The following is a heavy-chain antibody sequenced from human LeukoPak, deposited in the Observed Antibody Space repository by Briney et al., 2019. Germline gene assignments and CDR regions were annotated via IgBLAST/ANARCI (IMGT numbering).Heavy chain of an antibody. CDR2: INTNTGNP. V-gene: IGHV7-4-1*02. J-gene: IGHJ6*03. Sequence: ASVKVSCKASGYTFTSYAMNWVRQAPGQGLEWMGWINTNTGNPTYAQGFTGRFVFSLDTSVSTAYLQISSLKAEDTAVYYCARDTLYSYGYYPEYYYYMDVWGKGTTVTISS. CDR1: GYTFTSYA. D-gene: IGHD5-18*01. CDR3: ARDTLYSYGYYPEYYYYMDV.